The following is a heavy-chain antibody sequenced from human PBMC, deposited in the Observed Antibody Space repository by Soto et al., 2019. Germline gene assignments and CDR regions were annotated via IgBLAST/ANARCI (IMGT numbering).Heavy chain of an antibody. D-gene: IGHD1-26*01. J-gene: IGHJ4*02. CDR2: FSGSGGST. CDR3: AKEGGLSGSYYISSSYYFDY. Sequence: GGSQRVSSAAAGCNFRSFARSWVRQAPGKGLEWVSTFSGSGGSTYYADSVKGRFTISRDNSKNTLYLQMNSLRAEDTSVYYCAKEGGLSGSYYISSSYYFDYWGQGTLVTVSS. V-gene: IGHV3-23*01. CDR1: GCNFRSFA.